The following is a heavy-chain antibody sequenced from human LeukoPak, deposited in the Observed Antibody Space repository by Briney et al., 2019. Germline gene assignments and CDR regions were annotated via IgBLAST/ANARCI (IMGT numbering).Heavy chain of an antibody. V-gene: IGHV3-30-3*01. CDR2: ISDHESGSNE. CDR3: ARETSGWPKQPDY. D-gene: IGHD6-19*01. J-gene: IGHJ4*02. CDR1: GFTFSSYA. Sequence: GRSLRLSCAASGFTFSSYAFHWVRQAPGKGLEWVALISDHESGSNEYYAASVKGRFTISRDNSRKTLSLQMNTLRIEDTAVYYCARETSGWPKQPDYWGQGTLVTVSS.